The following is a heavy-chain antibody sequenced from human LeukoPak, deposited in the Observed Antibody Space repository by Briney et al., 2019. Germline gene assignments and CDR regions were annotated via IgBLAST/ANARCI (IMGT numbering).Heavy chain of an antibody. D-gene: IGHD3-16*02. CDR1: GYTFTSYY. Sequence: ASVKVSCKASGYTFTSYYMHWVRQAPGQGLEWMGIINPSGGSTSYAQKFQGRVTMTRDTSTSTVYMELSSLRSEDTAVYYCARGDAYDYVWGSYRSANLLDYWGQGTLVTVSS. CDR2: INPSGGST. V-gene: IGHV1-46*01. CDR3: ARGDAYDYVWGSYRSANLLDY. J-gene: IGHJ4*02.